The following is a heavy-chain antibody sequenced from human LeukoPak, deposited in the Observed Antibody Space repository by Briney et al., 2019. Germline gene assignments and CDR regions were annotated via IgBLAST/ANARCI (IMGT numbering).Heavy chain of an antibody. CDR3: PRNRGWRQFDS. Sequence: QPGGSLRLSCAASGFTFSSYSMDWVRQAPGKGLEWVAGLKYDGIETNYLESVRGRFTVPRDNAKNSLYLQMNNLRAEDTAVYYCPRNRGWRQFDSWGQGTLVTVSS. J-gene: IGHJ4*02. CDR1: GFTFSSYS. D-gene: IGHD5-24*01. CDR2: LKYDGIET. V-gene: IGHV3-7*01.